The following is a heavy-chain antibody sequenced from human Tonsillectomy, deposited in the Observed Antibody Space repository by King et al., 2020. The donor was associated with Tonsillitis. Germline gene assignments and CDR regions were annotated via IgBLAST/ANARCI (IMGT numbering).Heavy chain of an antibody. CDR1: GYSFTSYW. V-gene: IGHV5-51*01. D-gene: IGHD1-26*01. Sequence: QLVQSGAEVKKPGESLKISCKGSGYSFTSYWIGWVRQMPGEGLEWMGIIYPDDSDTKYSTSFQGQVTFSADKSISTAYLQWSSLEASDTAMYYCARHGVGGTNWVGPWGQGTLVTVSS. CDR2: IYPDDSDT. J-gene: IGHJ5*02. CDR3: ARHGVGGTNWVGP.